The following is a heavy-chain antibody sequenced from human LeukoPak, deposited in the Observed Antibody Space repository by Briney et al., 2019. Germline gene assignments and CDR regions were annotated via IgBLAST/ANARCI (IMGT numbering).Heavy chain of an antibody. J-gene: IGHJ5*02. CDR1: GGSISSYY. V-gene: IGHV4-59*01. CDR3: ARAETTVTTPVWFGP. D-gene: IGHD4-17*01. CDR2: IYYSGST. Sequence: ETLSLTCTVSGGSISSYYWSWIRQPPGKGLEWIGYIYYSGSTNYNPSLKSRVTISVDTSKNQFSLKLSSVTAADTAVYYCARAETTVTTPVWFGPWGQGTLVTVSS.